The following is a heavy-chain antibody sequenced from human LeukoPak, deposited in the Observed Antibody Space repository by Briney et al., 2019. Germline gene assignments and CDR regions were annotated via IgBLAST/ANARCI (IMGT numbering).Heavy chain of an antibody. CDR2: IWYDGSNE. CDR1: GFTFSNYG. CDR3: PRVYSTVTTQFDY. J-gene: IGHJ4*02. Sequence: PGGSLRLSCAASGFTFSNYGMHWVRQAPGKGLEWVPIIWYDGSNEYYADSVKGRFTSSRDNSKNTIYLQMNSLRAEDPALYCGPRVYSTVTTQFDYWGQGTLVSVSS. D-gene: IGHD4-17*01. V-gene: IGHV3-33*01.